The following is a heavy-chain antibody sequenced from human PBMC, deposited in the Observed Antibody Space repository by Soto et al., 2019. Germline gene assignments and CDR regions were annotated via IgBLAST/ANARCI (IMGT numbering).Heavy chain of an antibody. CDR3: ARHRLLTPPVY. CDR2: IYYSGTT. Sequence: TSETLSLTCTVSGGSISSNNYYWGWIRQPPRKGLEWIGSIYYSGTTYYNPSLKNRLTISVDTSKNQFSLKLSSVTAADTAVYYCARHRLLTPPVYWGQGTLVTVSS. V-gene: IGHV4-39*01. CDR1: GGSISSNNYY. D-gene: IGHD1-26*01. J-gene: IGHJ4*02.